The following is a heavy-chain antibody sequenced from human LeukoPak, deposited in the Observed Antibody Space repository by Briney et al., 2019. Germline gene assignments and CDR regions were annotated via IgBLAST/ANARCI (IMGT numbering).Heavy chain of an antibody. CDR2: IYSDGST. Sequence: GGSLRLSCAASGFTFSSYAMSWVRQAPGKGLEWVSVIYSDGSTYYADSVKGRFTISRDNSKNTLYLQMNSLRAEDTAVYYCASGYIGSSSFDYWGQGTLVTVSS. D-gene: IGHD6-6*01. J-gene: IGHJ4*02. CDR1: GFTFSSYA. V-gene: IGHV3-53*01. CDR3: ASGYIGSSSFDY.